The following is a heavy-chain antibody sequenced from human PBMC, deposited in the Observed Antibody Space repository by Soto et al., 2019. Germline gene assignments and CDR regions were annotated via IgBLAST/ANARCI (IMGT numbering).Heavy chain of an antibody. J-gene: IGHJ5*02. D-gene: IGHD2-21*01. CDR1: GFPFSSYS. V-gene: IGHV3-21*01. Sequence: PGGSLRLSCAASGFPFSSYSMNWVRQAPGKGLEWVSTISSRNNDMYYVDSVKGRFTISRDNARNSVYLQMNSLRADDTAVYYCARDVNGGFCGAWGQGTLVTVSS. CDR3: ARDVNGGFCGA. CDR2: ISSRNNDM.